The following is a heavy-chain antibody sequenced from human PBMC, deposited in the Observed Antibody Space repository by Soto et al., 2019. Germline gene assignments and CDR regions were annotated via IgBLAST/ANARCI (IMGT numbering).Heavy chain of an antibody. J-gene: IGHJ4*02. CDR2: ISGSGGSA. V-gene: IGHV3-23*01. D-gene: IGHD4-17*01. CDR3: ARGHTTVTRFLDY. CDR1: GFTFNSYA. Sequence: EVQLLESGGGLVQPGGSLRLSCTASGFTFNSYAMSWVRQAPGKGLEWVSIISGSGGSATYADSVEGRFTISRDNSKNTVYLQMNSLRAEDTAVYYCARGHTTVTRFLDYWGQGTLLTVSS.